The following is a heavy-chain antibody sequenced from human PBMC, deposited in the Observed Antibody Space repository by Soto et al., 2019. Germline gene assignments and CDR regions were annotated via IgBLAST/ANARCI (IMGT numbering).Heavy chain of an antibody. CDR1: GFTFSSYS. Sequence: EVQLVESGGGLVQPGGSLRLSCAASGFTFSSYSMNWVRQAPGKGLEWVSYISSSSSTIYYADSVKGRFTISIDNAKNLLYLQMNSLRDEDTAVYYCARGWGTFDYWGQGTLVTVSS. J-gene: IGHJ4*02. CDR3: ARGWGTFDY. V-gene: IGHV3-48*02. CDR2: ISSSSSTI. D-gene: IGHD3-16*01.